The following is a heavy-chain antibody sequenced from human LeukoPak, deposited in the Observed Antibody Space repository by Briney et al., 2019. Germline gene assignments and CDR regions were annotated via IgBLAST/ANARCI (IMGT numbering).Heavy chain of an antibody. D-gene: IGHD3-22*01. J-gene: IGHJ4*02. CDR3: ARSISQNYYDSSGYYWGEGYYFDY. CDR2: IIPIFGTA. V-gene: IGHV1-69*05. CDR1: GGTFSSYA. Sequence: SAKVSCKASGGTFSSYAISWVRQAPGQGLEWMGGIIPIFGTANYAQKFQGRVTITTNESTSTAYMELSSLRSEDTAVYYCARSISQNYYDSSGYYWGEGYYFDYWGQGTLVTVSS.